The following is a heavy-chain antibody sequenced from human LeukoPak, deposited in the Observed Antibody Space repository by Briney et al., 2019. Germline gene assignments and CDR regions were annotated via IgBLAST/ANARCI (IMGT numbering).Heavy chain of an antibody. D-gene: IGHD3-10*01. CDR2: ISGSGGST. J-gene: IGHJ4*02. V-gene: IGHV3-23*01. Sequence: GGSLRLSCAASGFTFNSYSMHWVRQAPGKGLEWVSAISGSGGSTYYADSVKGRFTISRDNSKNTLYLQMNSLRAEDTAVYYCAKDRPITMVRALFDYWGQGTLVTVSS. CDR3: AKDRPITMVRALFDY. CDR1: GFTFNSYS.